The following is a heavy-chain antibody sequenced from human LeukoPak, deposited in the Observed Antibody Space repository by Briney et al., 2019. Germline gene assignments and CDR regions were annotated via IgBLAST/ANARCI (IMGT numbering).Heavy chain of an antibody. CDR3: ARWLELMRNFDW. J-gene: IGHJ4*02. CDR2: IKQDGSDK. V-gene: IGHV3-7*01. CDR1: GFTLSDYW. Sequence: PGGSLRLSCVGSGFTLSDYWMSWVRQAPGKGLEWVANIKQDGSDKDYVDALKGRFTISRDNAKNSLYLQMNSLRAEDTAVYYCARWLELMRNFDWWGQGTLVTVSS. D-gene: IGHD5-24*01.